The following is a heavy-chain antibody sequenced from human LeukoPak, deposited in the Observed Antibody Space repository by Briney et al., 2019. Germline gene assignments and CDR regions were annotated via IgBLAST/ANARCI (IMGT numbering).Heavy chain of an antibody. D-gene: IGHD2-21*01. Sequence: PSQTLSLTCTVSGGSIRSGNYYWSWIRQPAGKGLEWIGRIYTSESTNYNPSLKSRITISVDTSKNQFSLILSSVTAADTAVYYCATTRDYYGMDVWGQGTTVTVSS. CDR1: GGSIRSGNYY. J-gene: IGHJ6*02. CDR2: IYTSEST. V-gene: IGHV4-61*02. CDR3: ATTRDYYGMDV.